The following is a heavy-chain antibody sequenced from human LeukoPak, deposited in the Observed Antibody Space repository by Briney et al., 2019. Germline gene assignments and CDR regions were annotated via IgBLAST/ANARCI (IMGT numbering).Heavy chain of an antibody. V-gene: IGHV3-49*04. D-gene: IGHD6-13*01. CDR3: TRDQGSSWSQFDY. J-gene: IGHJ4*02. CDR1: GFTFGDYA. CDR2: IRNKGYGGTT. Sequence: PGGSLRLSCTASGFTFGDYAMNWVRQAPGKGLEWVGFIRNKGYGGTTEYAASVKGRFTISRDDSKSIAYLQMNSLKTEDTAVYYCTRDQGSSWSQFDYWGQGTLVTVSS.